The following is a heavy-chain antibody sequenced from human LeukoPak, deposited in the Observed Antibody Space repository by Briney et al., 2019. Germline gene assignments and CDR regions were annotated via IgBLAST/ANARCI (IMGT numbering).Heavy chain of an antibody. V-gene: IGHV4-59*01. D-gene: IGHD4-17*01. Sequence: SETLSLTCPVSGGSISSYYWNWIRQPPGKGLEWIGHIYYTGSTSYNASLRSRVMISMDTFKNQFALKLSSVTAADTAVYYCARVGFDYGEVWFDPWVQGTLVTVSS. J-gene: IGHJ5*02. CDR3: ARVGFDYGEVWFDP. CDR2: IYYTGST. CDR1: GGSISSYY.